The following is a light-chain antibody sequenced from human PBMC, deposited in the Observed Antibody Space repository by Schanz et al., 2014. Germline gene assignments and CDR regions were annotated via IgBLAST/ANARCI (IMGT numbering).Light chain of an antibody. V-gene: IGLV2-14*01. CDR3: SSYTSSSTLV. J-gene: IGLJ2*01. CDR2: EDT. CDR1: SSDVGGYDY. Sequence: QSALTQPASVSGSPGQSITISCTGGSSDVGGYDYVSWYQQHPGKAPKLMIYEDTKRPSGVPDRFSGSKSANTASLTISGLQAEDEADYHCSSYTSSSTLVFGGGTKVTVL.